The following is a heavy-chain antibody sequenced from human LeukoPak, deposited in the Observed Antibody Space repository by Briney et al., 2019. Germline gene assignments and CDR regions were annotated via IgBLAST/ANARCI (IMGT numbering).Heavy chain of an antibody. Sequence: SETLPLTCAVSGASISSTNWWSWVRQPPGKGLEWIGEIYHRGSTNYNPSLKSRVTISVDKSKNQFSLKLNSVTAADTAVYYCARDASRVSGFDYWGQGTLVTVSS. CDR1: GASISSTNW. D-gene: IGHD6-13*01. CDR3: ARDASRVSGFDY. V-gene: IGHV4-4*02. J-gene: IGHJ4*02. CDR2: IYHRGST.